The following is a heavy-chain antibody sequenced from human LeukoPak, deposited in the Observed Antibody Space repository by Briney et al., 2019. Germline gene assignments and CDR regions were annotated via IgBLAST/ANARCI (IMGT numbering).Heavy chain of an antibody. J-gene: IGHJ6*02. CDR1: GGTFSSYA. CDR3: ARVFCGGDCYSPYYGMDV. Sequence: SVTVSFKASGGTFSSYAISWVRQAPGQGLEWMGGIIPIFGTANYAQKFQGRVTITADESTSTAYMELSSLRSEDTAVYYCARVFCGGDCYSPYYGMDVWGQGTTVTVSS. V-gene: IGHV1-69*13. CDR2: IIPIFGTA. D-gene: IGHD2-21*02.